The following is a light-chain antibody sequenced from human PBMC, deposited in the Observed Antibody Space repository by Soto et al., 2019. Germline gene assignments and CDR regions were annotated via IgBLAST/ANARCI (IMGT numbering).Light chain of an antibody. V-gene: IGKV3-11*01. Sequence: EIVSTQSPGTLSLSPGETATLSCRASQSVSGYIGWYQQKPGQAPRLLIYADSNRATGIPARFSGSGSGTDFTLTISSLEPEDFSVYYCQQRYNWPITFGQGTRLEIK. CDR1: QSVSGY. CDR3: QQRYNWPIT. J-gene: IGKJ5*01. CDR2: ADS.